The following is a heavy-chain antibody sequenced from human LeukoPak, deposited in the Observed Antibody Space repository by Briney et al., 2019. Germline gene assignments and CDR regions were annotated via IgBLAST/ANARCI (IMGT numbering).Heavy chain of an antibody. V-gene: IGHV3-74*01. CDR3: AKDVLDAFDI. J-gene: IGHJ3*02. CDR1: GFTFSTYW. CDR2: INNDGSRT. Sequence: PGGSLRLSCAASGFTFSTYWMHWVRQAPGRGLVWVSRINNDGSRTRYADSVKGRFTISRDNAKNTLYLQMNSLRAEDTAVYYCAKDVLDAFDIWGQGTMVSVSS.